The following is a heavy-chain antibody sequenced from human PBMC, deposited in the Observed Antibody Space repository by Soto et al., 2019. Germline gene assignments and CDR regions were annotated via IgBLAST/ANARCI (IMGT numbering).Heavy chain of an antibody. J-gene: IGHJ4*02. CDR1: VFTFSDAW. Sequence: VGSLRLSCASSVFTFSDAWMSCVRHSPGKGLDWVGRIKSKSDGGTTEYAAPVRGRFTISRDDSKNTLYLQMNSLKTEDTAVYYCTTDLWRRAVVVGYNGYFKPWGQGTPVSVSS. CDR2: IKSKSDGGTT. D-gene: IGHD2-21*01. V-gene: IGHV3-15*01. CDR3: TTDLWRRAVVVGYNGYFKP.